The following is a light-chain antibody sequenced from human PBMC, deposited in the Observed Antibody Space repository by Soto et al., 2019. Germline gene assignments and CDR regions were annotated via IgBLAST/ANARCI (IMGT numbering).Light chain of an antibody. CDR3: QQYNSYSPWT. V-gene: IGKV1-5*01. CDR2: DGS. J-gene: IGKJ1*01. Sequence: DIQMTQSPSTLSASVGDRVTIPCRASQSISSWLAWYQQKPGKDPKRLIYDGSSLESGVPSRFSGSGSGTEFTLTISSLQHDDFATYYCQQYNSYSPWTFGQGTKVDI. CDR1: QSISSW.